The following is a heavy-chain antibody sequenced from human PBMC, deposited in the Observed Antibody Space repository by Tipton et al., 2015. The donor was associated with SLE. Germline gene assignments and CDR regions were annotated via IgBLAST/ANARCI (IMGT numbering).Heavy chain of an antibody. V-gene: IGHV1-69*01. D-gene: IGHD2-2*01. CDR1: GGTFSSYA. CDR2: IIPIFGTA. CDR3: ASGDCSSTSCYRAEYFQH. Sequence: QLVQSGAEVKKPGSSVKVSCKASGGTFSSYAISWVRQAPGQGLEWMGGIIPIFGTANYAQKFQGRVTITTDESTGTAYMELSSLRSEDTAVYYCASGDCSSTSCYRAEYFQHWGQGTLVTVSS. J-gene: IGHJ1*01.